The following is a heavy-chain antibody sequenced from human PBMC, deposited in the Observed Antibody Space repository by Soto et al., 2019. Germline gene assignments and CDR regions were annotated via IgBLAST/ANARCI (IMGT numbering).Heavy chain of an antibody. J-gene: IGHJ3*01. CDR2: FIPVYRTL. Sequence: GASVKVSCKASGGSFGNSAINWVRQTPGQGLEWLGGFIPVYRTLNYAQKFQGRVTITADESMGTAYMTLSSLRAEDSAVYYCARRASRWGQGTMVTVSS. V-gene: IGHV1-69*13. CDR3: ARRASR. D-gene: IGHD1-26*01. CDR1: GGSFGNSA.